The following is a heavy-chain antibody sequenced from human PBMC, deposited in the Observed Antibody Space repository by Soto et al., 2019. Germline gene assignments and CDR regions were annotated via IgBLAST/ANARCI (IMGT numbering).Heavy chain of an antibody. CDR3: VRLLDPLKYFDWMSHDF. J-gene: IGHJ4*02. CDR2: IFYTGNT. V-gene: IGHV4-39*01. CDR1: GIAISNDNYH. D-gene: IGHD3-9*01. Sequence: SLTCTVSGIAISNDNYHWGWIRQPPGKGLEWIGSIFYTGNTYYKSSLESRITISVDTSKNYFSLNLRSVTAADTAVYYCVRLLDPLKYFDWMSHDFWGQGTQVTVSS.